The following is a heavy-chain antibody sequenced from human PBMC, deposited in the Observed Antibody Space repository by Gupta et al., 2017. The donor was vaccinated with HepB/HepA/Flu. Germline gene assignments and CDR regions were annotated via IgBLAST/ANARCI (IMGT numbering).Heavy chain of an antibody. V-gene: IGHV3-15*01. CDR2: IKSKTDGGTT. CDR1: GFNFSNAW. D-gene: IGHD1-26*01. Sequence: EVQLVESGGGLVKPGGSLRLSCAASGFNFSNAWLSCVREAPGKGLEWVGRIKSKTDGGTTDYAAPVKGRFTISRDDSKNTLYLQMNSLKTEDTAVYYCTTDWTEGIVGATINWGQGTLVTVSS. CDR3: TTDWTEGIVGATIN. J-gene: IGHJ4*02.